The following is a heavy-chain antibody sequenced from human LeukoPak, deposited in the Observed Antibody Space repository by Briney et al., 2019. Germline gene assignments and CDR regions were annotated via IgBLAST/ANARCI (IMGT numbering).Heavy chain of an antibody. D-gene: IGHD2-21*01. CDR1: GDSITSGSYY. J-gene: IGHJ6*03. CDR3: ARRDCGGDCYFRYYYYMDV. CDR2: VSTSGTT. V-gene: IGHV4-61*02. Sequence: PSQTLSLTCTVSGDSITSGSYYWTWIRQPAGKGLEWIGRVSTSGTTNYNPSLKSRLTISVDTSKNQFSLKLSSVTAADTAVYYCARRDCGGDCYFRYYYYMDVWGKGTTVTVSS.